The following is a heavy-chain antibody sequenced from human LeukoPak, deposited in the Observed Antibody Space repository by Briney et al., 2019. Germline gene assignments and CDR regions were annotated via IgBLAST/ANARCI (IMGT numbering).Heavy chain of an antibody. V-gene: IGHV3-30*02. Sequence: GGSLRLSCAASGFTFSSYGMHWVRQAPGKGLEWVAFIRYDGSNKYYADSVKGRFTISRDNSKNTLYLQMNSLRAEDTAVYYCAKEGTIAARGFYFDYWGQGTLVTVSS. J-gene: IGHJ4*02. D-gene: IGHD6-6*01. CDR1: GFTFSSYG. CDR3: AKEGTIAARGFYFDY. CDR2: IRYDGSNK.